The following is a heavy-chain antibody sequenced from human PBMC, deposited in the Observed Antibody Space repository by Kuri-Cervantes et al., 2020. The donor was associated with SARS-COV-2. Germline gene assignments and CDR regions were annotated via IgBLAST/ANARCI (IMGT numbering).Heavy chain of an antibody. J-gene: IGHJ4*02. V-gene: IGHV4-34*01. Sequence: SETLSLTCAVYGGSLSGYYWSWIRQPPGKGLEWIGEINHSGSTNYNPSLKSRVTISVDTSKNQFSLKLSSVTAADTAVYYCARVGGNWELPFDYWGQGTLVTVSS. CDR1: GGSLSGYY. D-gene: IGHD3-10*01. CDR2: INHSGST. CDR3: ARVGGNWELPFDY.